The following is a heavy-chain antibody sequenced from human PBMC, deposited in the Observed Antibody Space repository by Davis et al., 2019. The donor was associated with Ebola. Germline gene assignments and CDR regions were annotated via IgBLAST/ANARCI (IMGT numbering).Heavy chain of an antibody. CDR2: IDPSDSYT. CDR3: ATQPFYYYGMDV. J-gene: IGHJ6*02. Sequence: GESLKIPCQGSGYSFTSYWISWVRQMPGKGLEWMGRIDPSDSYTNYSPSFQGHVTISADKSISTAYLQWSSLKASDTAMYYCATQPFYYYGMDVWGQGTTVTVSS. V-gene: IGHV5-10-1*01. CDR1: GYSFTSYW. D-gene: IGHD1-1*01.